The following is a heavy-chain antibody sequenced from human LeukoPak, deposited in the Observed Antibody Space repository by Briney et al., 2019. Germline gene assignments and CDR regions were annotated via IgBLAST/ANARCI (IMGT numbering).Heavy chain of an antibody. V-gene: IGHV4-59*01. CDR2: LYFSGST. J-gene: IGHJ4*02. CDR3: ARGIAGEWLPI. D-gene: IGHD3-3*01. Sequence: SETLSLTCTVSGNSISNYYWSWTRQPPGKGLDWIEYLYFSGSTNYNPSLKSRVTISVDTYKNQFSLKLSSVTAADTAMYYCARGIAGEWLPIWGQGTLVTVSS. CDR1: GNSISNYY.